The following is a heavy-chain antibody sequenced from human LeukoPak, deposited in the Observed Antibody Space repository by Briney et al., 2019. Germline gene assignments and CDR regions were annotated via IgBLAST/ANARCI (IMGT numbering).Heavy chain of an antibody. CDR1: GASISSRISY. Sequence: SETLSLTCTVSGASISSRISYWGWIRQPPGKGLEWIGSISYSGSTHYNPSLRSRVTISVDTSKNQFSLKASSVTAADTAMYYCARHKPRYCSSTSCPSFHYYYGMDVWGQGARSPSP. J-gene: IGHJ6*02. V-gene: IGHV4-39*01. CDR2: ISYSGST. CDR3: ARHKPRYCSSTSCPSFHYYYGMDV. D-gene: IGHD2-2*01.